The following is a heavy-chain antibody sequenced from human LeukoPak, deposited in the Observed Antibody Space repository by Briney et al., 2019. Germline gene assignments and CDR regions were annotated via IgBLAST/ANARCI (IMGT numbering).Heavy chain of an antibody. CDR3: ARLWGDVTIFDY. J-gene: IGHJ4*02. V-gene: IGHV3-7*01. CDR1: GFTFSAFW. D-gene: IGHD3-10*01. CDR2: IKQDGSVK. Sequence: GGSLRLSCAASGFTFSAFWMSWVRQAPGKGLEWVANIKQDGSVKHYLDSVKGRFTVSRDNGKNSLYLQANSLRAEDTAVYYCARLWGDVTIFDYWGQGTLVTVSS.